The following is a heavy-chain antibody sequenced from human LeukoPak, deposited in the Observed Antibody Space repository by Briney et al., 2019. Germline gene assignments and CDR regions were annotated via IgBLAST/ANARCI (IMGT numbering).Heavy chain of an antibody. V-gene: IGHV3-30*18. CDR3: AKGVVAATNAAYYGMDV. CDR1: GFAFSNYG. J-gene: IGHJ6*02. Sequence: GRSLRLSCAASGFAFSNYGMHWVRQAPGKGLEWVAVISYDESDKYYADSVKGRFTISRDNSKNTLYLQMNSLRPEDTAVYYCAKGVVAATNAAYYGMDVWGQGTTVTVSS. CDR2: ISYDESDK. D-gene: IGHD2-15*01.